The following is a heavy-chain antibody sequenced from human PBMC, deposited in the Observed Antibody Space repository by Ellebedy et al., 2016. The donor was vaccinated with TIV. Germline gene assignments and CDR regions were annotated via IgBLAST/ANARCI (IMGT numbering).Heavy chain of an antibody. Sequence: GGSLRLSCAASGFTFSSYGMHWVRQAPGKGLEWVAVISYDGNNEYYADSVKARFTISRDNSKNTLYLQMNSLRAEDTAVYYCAKALGGAAAGSPFDYWGQGTLVTVSS. D-gene: IGHD6-13*01. CDR3: AKALGGAAAGSPFDY. V-gene: IGHV3-30*18. J-gene: IGHJ4*02. CDR2: ISYDGNNE. CDR1: GFTFSSYG.